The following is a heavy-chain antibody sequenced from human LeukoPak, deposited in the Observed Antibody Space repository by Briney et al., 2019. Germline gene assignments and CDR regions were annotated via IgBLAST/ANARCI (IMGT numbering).Heavy chain of an antibody. CDR2: ISCSSSYI. Sequence: PGGSLRLSCAASGFTFSSYSMNWVRQAPGKGLEWVSSISCSSSYIYYADSVKGRFTISRGNAKNTLYLQMNSLRAEDTAVYYCATAVWGDYFDYWGEGTLVTVAS. CDR3: ATAVWGDYFDY. V-gene: IGHV3-21*01. J-gene: IGHJ4*02. D-gene: IGHD3-16*01. CDR1: GFTFSSYS.